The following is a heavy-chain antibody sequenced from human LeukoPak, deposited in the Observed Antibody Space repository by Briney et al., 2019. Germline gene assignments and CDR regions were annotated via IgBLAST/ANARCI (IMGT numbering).Heavy chain of an antibody. J-gene: IGHJ4*02. CDR1: GGFISSYY. CDR3: ATATLRSARWDY. D-gene: IGHD6-13*01. CDR2: FYVSGTT. Sequence: SETLSLTCTVSGGFISSYYWSWIRQPPGKGLEWIGYFYVSGTTNYNPSLESRVSISVDTSKNQFSLELNSVTAADTAVYYCATATLRSARWDYWGQGTLVTVSS. V-gene: IGHV4-4*09.